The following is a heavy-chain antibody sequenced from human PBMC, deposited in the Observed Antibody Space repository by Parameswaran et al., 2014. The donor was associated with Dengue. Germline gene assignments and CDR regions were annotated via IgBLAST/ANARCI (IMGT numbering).Heavy chain of an antibody. V-gene: IGHV6-1*01. CDR2: TYYRSKWYN. Sequence: WIRQSPSRGLEWLGRTYYRSKWYNDYAVSVKSRITINPDTSKNQFSLQLNSVTPEDTAVYYCARGRLWSGYYTYYYYYYMDVWGKGTTVTVSS. J-gene: IGHJ6*03. D-gene: IGHD3-3*01. CDR3: ARGRLWSGYYTYYYYYYMDV.